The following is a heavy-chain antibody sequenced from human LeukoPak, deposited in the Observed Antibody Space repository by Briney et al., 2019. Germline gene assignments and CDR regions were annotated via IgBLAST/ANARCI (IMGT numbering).Heavy chain of an antibody. V-gene: IGHV3-48*03. Sequence: GGSLRLSCAASGFTFSSYEMNWVRQAPGKGLEWVSYISSSGSTIYYADSVKGRFTISRDNSKNTLYLQMNSLRAEDTAVYYCAKDWYFDWLLYARGLRFDPWGQGTLVTVSS. CDR3: AKDWYFDWLLYARGLRFDP. D-gene: IGHD3-9*01. CDR1: GFTFSSYE. J-gene: IGHJ5*02. CDR2: ISSSGSTI.